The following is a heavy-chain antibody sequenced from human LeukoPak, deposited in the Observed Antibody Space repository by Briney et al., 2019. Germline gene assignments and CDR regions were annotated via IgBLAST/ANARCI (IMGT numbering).Heavy chain of an antibody. J-gene: IGHJ4*02. D-gene: IGHD4-17*01. V-gene: IGHV1-46*01. Sequence: APVKVSCKASGYTFTSYYMHWARQAPGQGLEWMGIISPSGGSTSYAQKFQGRVTMTRDTSTSTVYMELSSLRSEDTAVYYCARKAVTGFKFDYWGQGTLVTVSS. CDR3: ARKAVTGFKFDY. CDR1: GYTFTSYY. CDR2: ISPSGGST.